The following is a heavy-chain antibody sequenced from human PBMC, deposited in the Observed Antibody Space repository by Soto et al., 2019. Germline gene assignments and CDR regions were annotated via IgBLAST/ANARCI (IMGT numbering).Heavy chain of an antibody. CDR1: GFTVSSNY. D-gene: IGHD2-2*02. CDR2: IYSGGST. J-gene: IGHJ4*02. V-gene: IGHV3-53*01. Sequence: EVQLVESGGGLIQPGGSLRLSCAASGFTVSSNYMSWVRQAPGKGLEWVSVIYSGGSTYYADSVKGRFTISRDNSKNTLYLQMNSLRAEDTAVYYCARGVKRGYCSSTSCYTEYYFDYWGQGTLVTVSS. CDR3: ARGVKRGYCSSTSCYTEYYFDY.